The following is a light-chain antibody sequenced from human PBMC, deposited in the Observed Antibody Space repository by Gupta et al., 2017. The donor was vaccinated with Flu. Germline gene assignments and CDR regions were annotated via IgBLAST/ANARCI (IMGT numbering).Light chain of an antibody. J-gene: IGKJ2*03. Sequence: EIVMTQSPATLSVSPGERATLSCRASQRLSSNLAWYQQKPGQAPRLLIYRASTRATGAPDRFSAPGSGTEFTLTISSLHSEDFAIYACQQYNSWPPSSF. CDR1: QRLSSN. CDR3: QQYNSWPPSS. V-gene: IGKV3-15*01. CDR2: RAS.